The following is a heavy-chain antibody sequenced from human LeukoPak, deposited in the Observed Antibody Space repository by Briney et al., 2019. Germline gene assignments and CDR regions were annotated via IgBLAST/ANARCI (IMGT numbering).Heavy chain of an antibody. D-gene: IGHD2-2*01. V-gene: IGHV3-30-3*01. CDR2: ISYAGSNK. J-gene: IGHJ4*02. Sequence: GRSLRLSCAASGFTFSNYAMYWVRQAPGKGLEWVALISYAGSNKYYADSVKGRFTISRDNSKNTLYLRMSSLRVEDTAVYYCARDLDRYCSSSSCHSADYWGQGTLVTVSS. CDR3: ARDLDRYCSSSSCHSADY. CDR1: GFTFSNYA.